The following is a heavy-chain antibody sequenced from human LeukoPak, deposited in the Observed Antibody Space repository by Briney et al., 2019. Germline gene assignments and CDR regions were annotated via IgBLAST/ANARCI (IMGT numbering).Heavy chain of an antibody. Sequence: SETLSLTCAVYGGSFSGDYWSWIRQPPGKGLEGIGEINHSGSTNYNPSLKSRVTISVDTSKNQFSLKLSSVTAADTAVYYCARGRRGYNWTQVPFDYWGQGTLVTVSS. CDR1: GGSFSGDY. V-gene: IGHV4-34*01. D-gene: IGHD1-20*01. CDR3: ARGRRGYNWTQVPFDY. J-gene: IGHJ4*02. CDR2: INHSGST.